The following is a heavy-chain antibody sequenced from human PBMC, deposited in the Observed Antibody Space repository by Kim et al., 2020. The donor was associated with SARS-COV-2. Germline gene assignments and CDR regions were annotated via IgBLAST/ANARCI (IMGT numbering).Heavy chain of an antibody. CDR3: ARAGGPYCSSTSCTHDAFDI. J-gene: IGHJ3*02. V-gene: IGHV3-30-3*01. CDR1: GFTFSSYA. D-gene: IGHD2-2*01. CDR2: ISYDGSNK. Sequence: GSLRLSCAASGFTFSSYAMHWVRQAPGKGLEWVAVISYDGSNKYYADSVKGRFTISRDNSKNTLYLQMNSLRAEDTAVYYCARAGGPYCSSTSCTHDAFDIWGQGTMVTVSS.